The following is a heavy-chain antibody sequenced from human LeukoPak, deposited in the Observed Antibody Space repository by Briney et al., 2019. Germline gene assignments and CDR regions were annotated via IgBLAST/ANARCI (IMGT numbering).Heavy chain of an antibody. CDR2: IKGDGSDK. CDR1: GFTFSSYW. CDR3: AKDPGDKDIDRWFDP. J-gene: IGHJ5*02. D-gene: IGHD7-27*01. V-gene: IGHV3-7*03. Sequence: PGGSLRLSCAASGFTFSSYWMSWVRQAPGKGLEWVANIKGDGSDKSCVDSVKGRFTISRDNAKNSLYLHMSGLRVEDTAVYYCAKDPGDKDIDRWFDPWGQGTLVTVSS.